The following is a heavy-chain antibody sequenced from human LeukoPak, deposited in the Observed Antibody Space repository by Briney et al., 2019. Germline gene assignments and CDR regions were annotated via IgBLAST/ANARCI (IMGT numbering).Heavy chain of an antibody. CDR2: ISSGGSTI. D-gene: IGHD1-1*01. CDR1: RFTFSSSE. V-gene: IGHV3-48*03. CDR3: AREGSAGTTVLHYFDY. Sequence: PGGSLRLSCAASRFTFSSSEMNWVRQAPGKGLEWVSYISSGGSTIYYADSVKGRFTISRDNAKNSLYLQMNSLRAEDTAVYYCAREGSAGTTVLHYFDYWGQGTLVTVSS. J-gene: IGHJ4*02.